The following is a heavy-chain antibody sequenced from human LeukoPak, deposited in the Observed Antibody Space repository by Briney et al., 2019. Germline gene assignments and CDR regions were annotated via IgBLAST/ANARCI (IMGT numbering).Heavy chain of an antibody. D-gene: IGHD3-22*01. J-gene: IGHJ4*02. CDR2: IYPGDSVT. V-gene: IGHV5-51*01. CDR3: ARTYYYDGSGSITFDY. Sequence: GESLKISCKGSGYRFTNYWIGWVRQMPGKGLEWKGIIYPGDSVTKYSPSVQGQVTISADKSISIAYLQWSSLKASDTAMYYCARTYYYDGSGSITFDYWGQGALVTVSS. CDR1: GYRFTNYW.